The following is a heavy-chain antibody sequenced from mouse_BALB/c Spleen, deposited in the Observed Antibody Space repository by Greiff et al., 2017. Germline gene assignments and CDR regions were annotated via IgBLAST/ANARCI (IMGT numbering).Heavy chain of an antibody. CDR1: GFTFSSYG. J-gene: IGHJ4*01. CDR3: ARQAYYGNYDAMDY. V-gene: IGHV5-6*01. D-gene: IGHD2-10*01. CDR2: ISSGGSYT. Sequence: EVKLQESGGDLVKPGGSLKLSCAASGFTFSSYGMSWVRQTPDKRLEWVATISSGGSYTYYPDSVKGRFTISRDNAKNTLYLQMSSLKSEDTAMYYCARQAYYGNYDAMDYWGQGTSVTVSS.